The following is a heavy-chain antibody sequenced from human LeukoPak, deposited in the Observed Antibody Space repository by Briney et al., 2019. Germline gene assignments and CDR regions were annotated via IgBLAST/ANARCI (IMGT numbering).Heavy chain of an antibody. D-gene: IGHD3-22*01. J-gene: IGHJ5*02. CDR2: MYYSGDT. CDR1: GGSITSDY. CDR3: ARRTYDYESGYYSGRGWFDP. V-gene: IGHV4-59*08. Sequence: SSETLSLTCIVSGGSITSDYWTWIRQTPGKGLEWIGHMYYSGDTNYNPSLRSRATISVDTSKNQVSLTLSSVTAADTAVYYCARRTYDYESGYYSGRGWFDPWGQGTLVTVYS.